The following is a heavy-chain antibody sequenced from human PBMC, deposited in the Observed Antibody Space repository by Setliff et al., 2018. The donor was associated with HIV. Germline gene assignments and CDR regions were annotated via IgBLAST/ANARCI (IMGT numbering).Heavy chain of an antibody. CDR1: GGSFSTYY. CDR3: ARRILRSAFDF. Sequence: SETLSLTCAVYGGSFSTYYWSWIRQSPGKRLEWLGEVNHSGGTNYNPSLKRRLIISSDASKNQFSLRLKSVTAADSAVYFCARRILRSAFDFWGHGTLVTVSS. J-gene: IGHJ4*01. CDR2: VNHSGGT. V-gene: IGHV4-34*01. D-gene: IGHD2-15*01.